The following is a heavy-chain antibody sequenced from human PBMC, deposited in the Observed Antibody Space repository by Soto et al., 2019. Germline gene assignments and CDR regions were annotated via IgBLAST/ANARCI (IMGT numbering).Heavy chain of an antibody. V-gene: IGHV3-33*01. J-gene: IGHJ3*02. CDR2: IWYDGSNK. CDR1: GFTFSSYG. Sequence: GGSLRLSCAASGFTFSSYGMHWVRQAPGKGLEWVAVIWYDGSNKYYADSVKGRFTISRDNSKNTLYLQMNSLRAEDTAVYYCARDIRLGELNAFDIWGQGTMVTVSS. CDR3: ARDIRLGELNAFDI. D-gene: IGHD3-16*01.